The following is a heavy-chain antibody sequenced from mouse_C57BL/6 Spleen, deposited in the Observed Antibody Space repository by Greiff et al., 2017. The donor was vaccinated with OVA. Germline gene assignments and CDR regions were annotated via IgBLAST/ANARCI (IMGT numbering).Heavy chain of an antibody. V-gene: IGHV1-66*01. D-gene: IGHD1-1*01. CDR1: GYSFTSYY. Sequence: QVQLQQSGPELVKPGASVKISCKASGYSFTSYYIHWVKQRPGPGLEWIGWIYPGSGNTKYNEKFKGKATLTADTSSSTAYMQLSSLTSEDSAVYYCARPITTWYFDVWGTGTTVTVSS. CDR2: IYPGSGNT. CDR3: ARPITTWYFDV. J-gene: IGHJ1*03.